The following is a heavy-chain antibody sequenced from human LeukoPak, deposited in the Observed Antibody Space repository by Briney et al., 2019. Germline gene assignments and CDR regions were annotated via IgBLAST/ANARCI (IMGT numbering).Heavy chain of an antibody. J-gene: IGHJ4*02. CDR2: ISSSSSYI. CDR3: ARDLLYYYDSSATDY. V-gene: IGHV3-21*01. Sequence: GGSLRLSCAASGFTFSSYSMNWVRQTPGQGLEWVSSISSSSSYIYYADSVKGRFTISSDNAKNSLYLQMNRLRAEDTAVYYCARDLLYYYDSSATDYWGQGTLVTVSS. D-gene: IGHD3-22*01. CDR1: GFTFSSYS.